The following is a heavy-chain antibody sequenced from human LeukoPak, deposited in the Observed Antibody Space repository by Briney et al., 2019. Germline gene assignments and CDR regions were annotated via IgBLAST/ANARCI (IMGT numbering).Heavy chain of an antibody. V-gene: IGHV1-46*01. CDR2: INPSLGST. CDR1: GYTFTSYG. J-gene: IGHJ4*02. CDR3: ARETVVSTAMLSLDY. D-gene: IGHD5-18*01. Sequence: GASVKVSCKASGYTFTSYGISWVRQAPGQGLEWMGIINPSLGSTSYAQKFQGRVIMTRDMSTNTVYMELSSLKSDDTAVYYCARETVVSTAMLSLDYWGQETLVTVSS.